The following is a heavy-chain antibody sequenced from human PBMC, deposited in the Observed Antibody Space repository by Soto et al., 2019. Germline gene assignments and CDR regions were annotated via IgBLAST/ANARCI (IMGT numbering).Heavy chain of an antibody. Sequence: GGSLRLSCAASGFTFSSYWMSWVRQAPGKGLEWVANIKQDGSEKYYVDSVKGRFTISRDNAKNSLYLQMNSLRAEDTAVYYCARALPGYCSGGSCYSEVGYWGQGTLVTVSS. V-gene: IGHV3-7*01. D-gene: IGHD2-15*01. CDR3: ARALPGYCSGGSCYSEVGY. J-gene: IGHJ4*02. CDR1: GFTFSSYW. CDR2: IKQDGSEK.